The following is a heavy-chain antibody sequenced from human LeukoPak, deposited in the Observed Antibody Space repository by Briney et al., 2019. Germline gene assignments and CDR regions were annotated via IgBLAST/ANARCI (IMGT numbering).Heavy chain of an antibody. CDR2: INHSGST. Sequence: PSETLSLTCAVYGGSFSGYYWSWIRQPPGKGLEWIGEINHSGSTNYNPSLKSRVTISVDTSKNQFSLKLSSVTAADTAVYYCARERATGTTRDYYYYYGMDVWGQGTTVTVSS. CDR3: ARERATGTTRDYYYYYGMDV. J-gene: IGHJ6*02. D-gene: IGHD1-7*01. V-gene: IGHV4-34*01. CDR1: GGSFSGYY.